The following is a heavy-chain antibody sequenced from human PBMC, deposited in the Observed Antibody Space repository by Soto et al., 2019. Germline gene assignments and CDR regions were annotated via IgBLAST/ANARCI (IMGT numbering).Heavy chain of an antibody. CDR1: GDSVSSNSAA. CDR2: TYYRSKWYN. V-gene: IGHV6-1*01. J-gene: IGHJ5*02. D-gene: IGHD6-6*01. Sequence: SQTLSLTCAISGDSVSSNSAAWNWIRQSPSRGLEWPGRTYYRSKWYNDYAVSVKSRITINPDTSKNQFSLQLNSVTPEDTAVYYCARDTTSIAARPDWFDPWGQGTLVTVSS. CDR3: ARDTTSIAARPDWFDP.